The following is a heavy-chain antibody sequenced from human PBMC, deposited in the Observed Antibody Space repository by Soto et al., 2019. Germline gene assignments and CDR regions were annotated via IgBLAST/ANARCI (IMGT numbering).Heavy chain of an antibody. V-gene: IGHV3-66*01. CDR1: GFTVSSNY. D-gene: IGHD3-10*01. CDR3: ARDMVRAMDV. CDR2: IYSGGST. Sequence: PGGSLRLSCAASGFTVSSNYMSWVRQAPGKGLEWVSVIYSGGSTYYADSVKGRFTISRDNSKNTLYLQMNSLRVEDTAVYYCARDMVRAMDVWGQGTTVTVSS. J-gene: IGHJ6*02.